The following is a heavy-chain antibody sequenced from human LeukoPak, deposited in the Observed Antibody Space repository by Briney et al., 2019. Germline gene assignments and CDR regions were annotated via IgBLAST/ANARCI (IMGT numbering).Heavy chain of an antibody. CDR2: IYTSGST. CDR1: GGSISSGSYS. D-gene: IGHD3-3*01. J-gene: IGHJ4*02. V-gene: IGHV4-61*02. Sequence: PSETLSLTCTVSGGSISSGSYSWSWVRQPAGKGLEWIGRIYTSGSTNYNPSLKSRVTISVDTSKKQFSLKLSSVTASDTAVYYCARGRWAYDFWSGYPYYFDYWGQGTLVTVSS. CDR3: ARGRWAYDFWSGYPYYFDY.